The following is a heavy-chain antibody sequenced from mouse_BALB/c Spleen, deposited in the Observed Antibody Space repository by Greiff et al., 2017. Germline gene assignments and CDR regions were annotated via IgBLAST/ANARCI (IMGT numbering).Heavy chain of an antibody. Sequence: LVESGPELGKPGASVKISCKASGYSFTGYNMYWVKQSHRKSLEWIGYIDPYNGGTSYNQKSKGKATLTVDKSSSTAYMHLNSLTSEDSAIYYCARGGLRGYAMDYWGQGTSVTVSS. CDR3: ARGGLRGYAMDY. CDR1: GYSFTGYN. CDR2: IDPYNGGT. D-gene: IGHD2-4*01. J-gene: IGHJ4*01. V-gene: IGHV1S135*01.